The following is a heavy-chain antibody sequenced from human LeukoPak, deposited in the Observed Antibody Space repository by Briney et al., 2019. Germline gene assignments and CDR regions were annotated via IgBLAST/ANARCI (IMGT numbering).Heavy chain of an antibody. D-gene: IGHD2-2*01. J-gene: IGHJ4*02. Sequence: GSLRLSCAASGFTFSSYWMSWVRQAPGKGLEWVANIKQDGSERYYVDSVKGRFTISRDNAKNSLYLQMNSLRAEDTAVYFCARSRFCSTTSCWFDFWGQGTLVTVSS. CDR1: GFTFSSYW. V-gene: IGHV3-7*01. CDR3: ARSRFCSTTSCWFDF. CDR2: IKQDGSER.